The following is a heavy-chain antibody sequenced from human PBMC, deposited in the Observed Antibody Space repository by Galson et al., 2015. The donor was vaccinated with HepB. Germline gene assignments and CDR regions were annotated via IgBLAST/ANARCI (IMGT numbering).Heavy chain of an antibody. Sequence: SLRLSCAASGFTFSSYGMHWVRQAPGKGLEWVAVISYDGSNKYYADSVKGRFTISRDNSKNTLYLQMNSLRAEDTAVYYCAKDYGGDYSWGRADYWGQGTLVTVSS. CDR1: GFTFSSYG. V-gene: IGHV3-30*18. J-gene: IGHJ4*02. CDR3: AKDYGGDYSWGRADY. D-gene: IGHD4-17*01. CDR2: ISYDGSNK.